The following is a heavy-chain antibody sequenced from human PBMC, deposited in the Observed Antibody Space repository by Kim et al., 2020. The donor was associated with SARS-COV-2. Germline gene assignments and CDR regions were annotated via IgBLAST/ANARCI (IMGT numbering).Heavy chain of an antibody. D-gene: IGHD3-10*01. Sequence: SVKVSCKAAGGTFGSYSINWVRQAPGQGLEWMGRIIPILGTANYAQKFQDRVTITADKSTSTANMELSSLKSEDTAVYYCARAQGSGSYYTDYYFYYGMDVWGQGTTVTVSS. V-gene: IGHV1-69*08. J-gene: IGHJ6*02. CDR2: IIPILGTA. CDR3: ARAQGSGSYYTDYYFYYGMDV. CDR1: GGTFGSYS.